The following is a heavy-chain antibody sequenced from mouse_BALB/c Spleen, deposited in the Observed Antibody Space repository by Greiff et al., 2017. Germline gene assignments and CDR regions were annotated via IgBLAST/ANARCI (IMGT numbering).Heavy chain of an antibody. CDR1: GFTFSSYA. J-gene: IGHJ2*01. Sequence: EVMLVESGGGLVKPGGSLKLSCAASGFTFSSYAMSWVRQTPEKRLEWVASISSGGSTYYPDSVKGRFTISRDNARNILYLQMSSLRSEDTAMYYCAKSPDFYYGSSYRYFDYWGQGTTRTVSS. CDR3: AKSPDFYYGSSYRYFDY. V-gene: IGHV5-6-5*01. D-gene: IGHD1-1*01. CDR2: ISSGGST.